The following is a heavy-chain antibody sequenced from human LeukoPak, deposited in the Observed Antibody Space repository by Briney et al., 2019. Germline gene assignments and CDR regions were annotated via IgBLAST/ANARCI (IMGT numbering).Heavy chain of an antibody. CDR2: IMQDGSEK. CDR1: GFALSNYW. Sequence: EPGGSLRLSCAASGFALSNYWMNWARQAPGKGLEWVANIMQDGSEKNYVDSVKGRFTIARDNARNSLELQMTSLRAEDAAFYYCAGGTGGTTDYWGQGTLVTVSP. J-gene: IGHJ4*02. V-gene: IGHV3-7*04. CDR3: AGGTGGTTDY. D-gene: IGHD4-11*01.